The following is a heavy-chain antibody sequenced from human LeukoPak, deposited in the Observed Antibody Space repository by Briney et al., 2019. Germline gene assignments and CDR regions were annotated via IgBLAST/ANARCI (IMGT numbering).Heavy chain of an antibody. CDR3: TRTVYSTTWERWFDP. Sequence: GGSLRLSCAASGFTFSTYGIHWVRQAPGKGLEWVAVIWNDGSNKFYADSVKGRFTISRDNSKNTLYLQMNSLRAEDTAVYYCTRTVYSTTWERWFDPWGQGTLVTVSS. V-gene: IGHV3-33*01. J-gene: IGHJ5*02. CDR1: GFTFSTYG. D-gene: IGHD6-13*01. CDR2: IWNDGSNK.